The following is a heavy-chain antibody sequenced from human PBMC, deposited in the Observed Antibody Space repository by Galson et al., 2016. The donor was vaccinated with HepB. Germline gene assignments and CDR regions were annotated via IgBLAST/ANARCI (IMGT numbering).Heavy chain of an antibody. Sequence: SLRLSCAASGFTFSTYNMNWVRQAPGKGLEWVSYISSSSSSLYYADSVKGRFTISRDNSKNTLYLQMNSLRAEDTAVYYCAREFKIAAPGVLDYWGQGTLVTVSS. CDR3: AREFKIAAPGVLDY. D-gene: IGHD6-13*01. CDR2: ISSSSSSL. V-gene: IGHV3-48*01. J-gene: IGHJ4*02. CDR1: GFTFSTYN.